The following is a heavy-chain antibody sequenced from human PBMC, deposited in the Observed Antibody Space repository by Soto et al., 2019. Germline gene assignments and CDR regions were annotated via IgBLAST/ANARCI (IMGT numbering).Heavy chain of an antibody. D-gene: IGHD5-12*01. Sequence: EVQLVESGGGLVQPGGSPRLSCVASGFTFSTYWMHWVRQAPGKGLVWVSRINGDGTRTTYADSVEGRFTISRDNAKNTLYLQMNSLRAEDTAVYFCVRVPTGGYAFSLDDYWGQGTLVTVSS. V-gene: IGHV3-74*01. CDR1: GFTFSTYW. CDR2: INGDGTRT. J-gene: IGHJ4*02. CDR3: VRVPTGGYAFSLDDY.